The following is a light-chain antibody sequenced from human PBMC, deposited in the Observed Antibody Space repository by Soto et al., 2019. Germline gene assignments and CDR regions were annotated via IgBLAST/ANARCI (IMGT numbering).Light chain of an antibody. V-gene: IGKV1-39*01. CDR1: QRVDSY. Sequence: DIQVTQSPSSLSASVGDSVTLSCQTSQRVDSYIHWYQHQSGKPPKLLIYAASTLQDGVPSIFSGGGSGTAFSLIITALQPGDSATYYCQQTYTSVATFGQGTKVDIK. J-gene: IGKJ1*01. CDR2: AAS. CDR3: QQTYTSVAT.